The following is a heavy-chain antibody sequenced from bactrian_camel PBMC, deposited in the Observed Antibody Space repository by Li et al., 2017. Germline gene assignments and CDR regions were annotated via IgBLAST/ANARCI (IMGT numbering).Heavy chain of an antibody. CDR1: GFTFSTRG. CDR2: INTGGGST. Sequence: VQLVESGGGLVQPGESLRLSCSTSGFTFSTRGMSWVRQAPGKGLEWVSTINTGGGSTYYADPVKGRFTASRDNAQNTVYLQMNSLKPDDTAVYSCARVRGVVAVGFVNYWGQGTQVTVS. V-gene: IGHV3S40*01. J-gene: IGHJ4*01. D-gene: IGHD6*01. CDR3: ARVRGVVAVGFVNY.